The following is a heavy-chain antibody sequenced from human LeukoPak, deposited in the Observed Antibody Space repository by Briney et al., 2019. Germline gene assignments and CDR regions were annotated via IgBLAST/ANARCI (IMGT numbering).Heavy chain of an antibody. D-gene: IGHD6-13*01. CDR3: ARDGGKRLVRGGFYFDY. V-gene: IGHV3-30-3*01. CDR2: ISYDGSNK. Sequence: GGSLRLSCAASGFTFSSYAMHWVRQAPGKGLEWVAVISYDGSNKYYADSVKGRFTISRDNSKNTLYLQMNSLRAEDTAVYYCARDGGKRLVRGGFYFDYWGQGTLVTVSS. J-gene: IGHJ4*02. CDR1: GFTFSSYA.